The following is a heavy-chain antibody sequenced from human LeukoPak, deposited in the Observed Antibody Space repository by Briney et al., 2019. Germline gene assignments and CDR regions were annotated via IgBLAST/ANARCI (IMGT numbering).Heavy chain of an antibody. D-gene: IGHD2-2*01. CDR3: AKDHRYCSSASCTDFDY. CDR1: GFTFTTYA. Sequence: PGGSLRLSCAASGFTFTTYAMSWVRQVPGKGLEWVAAIGGSSDFTYYAEYVKGRFTISRDNSKNTLYLQMSSLRAEDTAVYYCAKDHRYCSSASCTDFDYWGQGTLVTVSS. CDR2: IGGSSDFT. V-gene: IGHV3-23*01. J-gene: IGHJ4*02.